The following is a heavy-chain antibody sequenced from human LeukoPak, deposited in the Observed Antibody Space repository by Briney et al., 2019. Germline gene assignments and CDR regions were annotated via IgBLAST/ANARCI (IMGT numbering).Heavy chain of an antibody. CDR3: ARVGEYCTGISCLDY. Sequence: ASVKVSCKASGYTFTSYGISWVRQAPGQGLEWMGWISAYSGNTNYGQKFQGRVTMTTDTSTTTAYMELGSLGSDDTAVYYCARVGEYCTGISCLDYWSQGTLVTVSS. CDR2: ISAYSGNT. CDR1: GYTFTSYG. D-gene: IGHD2-2*01. J-gene: IGHJ4*02. V-gene: IGHV1-18*01.